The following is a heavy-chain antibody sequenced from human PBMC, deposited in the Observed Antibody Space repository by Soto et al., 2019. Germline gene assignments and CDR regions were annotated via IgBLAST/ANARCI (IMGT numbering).Heavy chain of an antibody. V-gene: IGHV3-15*01. Sequence: PGGSLRLSCAASGFTFREAWMSWVRRAPGKGLEWVGRIKSKSDGETTDYGAPVKGRFTISRDDSGKTLHLQMNSLKTEDSAVYYCVTAGPELYYYYYGMDVWGQGTTVTVSS. CDR1: GFTFREAW. D-gene: IGHD1-7*01. CDR3: VTAGPELYYYYYGMDV. J-gene: IGHJ6*02. CDR2: IKSKSDGETT.